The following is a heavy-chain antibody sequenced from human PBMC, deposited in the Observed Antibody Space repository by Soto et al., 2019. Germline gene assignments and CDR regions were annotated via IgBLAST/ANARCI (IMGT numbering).Heavy chain of an antibody. CDR2: IYYSGRT. CDR3: ARMRGLGEISPYFDS. Sequence: QVQLQESGPGLVKPSETLSLTCSVSGGSISDYQWNWIRQPPGKGLGWIGYIYYSGRTNYNPSLRSRVTISLDTSTKQFSLRLRSVTAADTAVYFCARMRGLGEISPYFDSWGQGTLVTVSS. CDR1: GGSISDYQ. D-gene: IGHD3-16*02. J-gene: IGHJ4*02. V-gene: IGHV4-59*01.